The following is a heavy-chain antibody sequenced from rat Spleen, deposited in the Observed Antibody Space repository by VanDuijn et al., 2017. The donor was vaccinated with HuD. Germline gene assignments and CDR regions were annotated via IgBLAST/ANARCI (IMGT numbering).Heavy chain of an antibody. CDR3: ARRARYFDY. CDR1: XLXXXNYX. CDR2: IGTGGGNT. J-gene: IGHJ2*01. Sequence: EVQLVESGGGLVXPGRXXKLSCAXXXLXXXNYXXXWVRRSPTKCLELVXSIGTGGGNTYYRDSVKGRFTISRDNAKSTLCLQMDSLRSEDTATYYCARRARYFDYWGQGVMVTVSS. V-gene: IGHV5-25*01.